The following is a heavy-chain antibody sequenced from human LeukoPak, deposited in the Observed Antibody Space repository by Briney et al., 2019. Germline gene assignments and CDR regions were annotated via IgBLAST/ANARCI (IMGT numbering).Heavy chain of an antibody. CDR3: VRDWEGYNFDI. V-gene: IGHV4-59*01. CDR1: GGSISSYY. CDR2: IHNSGST. Sequence: PSETLSLTCTVSGGSISSYYWSLIRQPPGEGLEWIAYIHNSGSTNYNPSLKSRVTISVDTSKNQLSLKLRSVTAADTAVYYCVRDWEGYNFDIWGQGTMVTVSS. J-gene: IGHJ3*02. D-gene: IGHD5-12*01.